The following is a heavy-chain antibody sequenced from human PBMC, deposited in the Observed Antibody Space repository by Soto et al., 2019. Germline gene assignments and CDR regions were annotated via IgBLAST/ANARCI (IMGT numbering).Heavy chain of an antibody. D-gene: IGHD6-13*01. Sequence: ASVKVSCKASGYTFTGYYMHWVRQAPGQGLEWMGWINPNSGGTNYAQKFQGWVTMTRDTSISTAYTELSRLRSDDTAVYYCARAPGIAAAGTVWFDPWGQGTLVTVSS. CDR3: ARAPGIAAAGTVWFDP. V-gene: IGHV1-2*04. CDR1: GYTFTGYY. CDR2: INPNSGGT. J-gene: IGHJ5*02.